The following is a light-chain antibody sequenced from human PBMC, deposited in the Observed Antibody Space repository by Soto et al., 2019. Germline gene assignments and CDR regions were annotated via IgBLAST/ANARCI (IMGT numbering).Light chain of an antibody. CDR3: MQALQTPWT. CDR2: LGS. CDR1: QSLLHSNGYNY. J-gene: IGKJ1*01. V-gene: IGKV2-28*01. Sequence: EIVMTQSPLYLPVTPGEPASISCRSSQSLLHSNGYNYLDWYLQKPGQSPQLLIYLGSNRASGVPDRFSGSGSGTDFTLKISRVEAEDVGVYYCMQALQTPWTLGQGTKVEIK.